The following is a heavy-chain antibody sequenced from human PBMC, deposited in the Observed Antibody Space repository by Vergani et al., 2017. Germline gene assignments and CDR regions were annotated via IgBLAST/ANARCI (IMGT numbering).Heavy chain of an antibody. CDR1: GDTFSNYA. CDR3: ARGAAYFDSGGYADT. V-gene: IGHV1-69*13. J-gene: IGHJ5*02. CDR2: MIPTFDSK. Sequence: QVQLLQSGAAVRKPGSSVTVSCKASGDTFSNYAITWVRQAPGQGLQWMGRMIPTFDSKNYAPKFQGRVTLTADASASTAYMELTSLTSEDPAVYFCARGAAYFDSGGYADTWGQGTLVTVS. D-gene: IGHD3-22*01.